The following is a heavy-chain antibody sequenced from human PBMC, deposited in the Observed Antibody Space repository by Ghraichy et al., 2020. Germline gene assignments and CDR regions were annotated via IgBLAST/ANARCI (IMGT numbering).Heavy chain of an antibody. CDR3: ASPDTTTVDWYFDL. Sequence: SVKVSCKASGGTFSSYAISWVRQAPGQGLEWMGGIIPIFGTANYAQKFQGRVTITADESTSTAYMELSSLRSEDTAVYYCASPDTTTVDWYFDLWGRGTLVTVSS. D-gene: IGHD4-17*01. V-gene: IGHV1-69*13. CDR1: GGTFSSYA. J-gene: IGHJ2*01. CDR2: IIPIFGTA.